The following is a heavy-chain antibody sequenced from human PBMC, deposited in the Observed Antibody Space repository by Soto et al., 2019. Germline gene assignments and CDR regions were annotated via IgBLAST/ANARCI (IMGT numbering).Heavy chain of an antibody. J-gene: IGHJ5*02. CDR2: ISAYNGNT. CDR1: GYTFTSYG. CDR3: ARDPIAYGDYETGVDP. Sequence: ASVKVSCKASGYTFTSYGISWVRQAPGQGLEWMGWISAYNGNTNYAQKFQGRVTITADKSTSTAYMELSSLRSEDTAVYYCARDPIAYGDYETGVDPWGQGTLVTVSS. D-gene: IGHD4-17*01. V-gene: IGHV1-18*01.